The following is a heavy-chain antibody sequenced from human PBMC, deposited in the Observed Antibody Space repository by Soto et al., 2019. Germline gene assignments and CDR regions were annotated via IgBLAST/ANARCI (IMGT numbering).Heavy chain of an antibody. V-gene: IGHV3-23*01. CDR1: GFTFSSYA. D-gene: IGHD4-17*01. J-gene: IGHJ6*03. Sequence: GGSLRLSCAASGFTFSSYAMSWVRQAPGKGLEWVSAISGSGGSTYYADSVKGRFTISRDNSKNTLYLQMNSLRAEDTAVYYCAKDGNGDYWYYYYMDVWGKGTTVTVSS. CDR2: ISGSGGST. CDR3: AKDGNGDYWYYYYMDV.